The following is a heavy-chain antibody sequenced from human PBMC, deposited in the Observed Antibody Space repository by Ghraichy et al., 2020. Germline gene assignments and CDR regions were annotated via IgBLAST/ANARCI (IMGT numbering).Heavy chain of an antibody. V-gene: IGHV1-18*01. CDR2: ISAYNGNT. J-gene: IGHJ6*02. CDR1: GYTFTSYC. Sequence: ASVKVSCKASGYTFTSYCISLVRQAPGQGIEWMGLISAYNGNTNYAQKLQGRVTMTTDTSTSTAYMELRSLRSDDTAVYYCARVGWSGYYPRGYYYYGMDVWGQGSTVTV. CDR3: ARVGWSGYYPRGYYYYGMDV. D-gene: IGHD3-3*01.